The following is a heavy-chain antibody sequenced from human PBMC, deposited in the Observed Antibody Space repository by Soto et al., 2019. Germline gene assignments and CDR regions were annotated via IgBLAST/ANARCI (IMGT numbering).Heavy chain of an antibody. Sequence: SETLSLTCTVSGGSVSSGSYYWSWIRQPPGKGLEWIGYIYYSGSTNYSPALKSRVTLSVDTSKNQLSLKLSSVTAADTAVYYCARDGYYYNSSGYLYYYYGMDVWGQGTTVTVSS. CDR3: ARDGYYYNSSGYLYYYYGMDV. CDR1: GGSVSSGSYY. J-gene: IGHJ6*02. D-gene: IGHD3-22*01. CDR2: IYYSGST. V-gene: IGHV4-61*01.